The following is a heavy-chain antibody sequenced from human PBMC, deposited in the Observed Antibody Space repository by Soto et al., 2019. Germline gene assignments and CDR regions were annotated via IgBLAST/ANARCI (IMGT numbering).Heavy chain of an antibody. CDR2: IYPGDSDT. D-gene: IGHD6-13*01. Sequence: PGESLKISCKGSGYSFTSYWIGWVRQMPGKGLEWMGIIYPGDSDTRYSPSFQGQVTISADKSISTAYLQWSSLKASDTAMYYCARHKGGSWYYYYYGMDVWGQGTTVTVSS. J-gene: IGHJ6*02. CDR3: ARHKGGSWYYYYYGMDV. CDR1: GYSFTSYW. V-gene: IGHV5-51*01.